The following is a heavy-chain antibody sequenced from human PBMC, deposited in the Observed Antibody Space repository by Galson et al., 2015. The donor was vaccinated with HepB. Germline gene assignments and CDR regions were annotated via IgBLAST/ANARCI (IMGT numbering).Heavy chain of an antibody. D-gene: IGHD3-10*01. V-gene: IGHV3-48*03. J-gene: IGHJ4*02. CDR3: ARDYYGSGSYYKPDVFDY. Sequence: SLRLSCAASGFTFSSYEMNWVRQAPGKGLEWVSYISSSGSTIYYADSVKGRFTISRDNAKNSLYLQMYSLRAEDTAVYYCARDYYGSGSYYKPDVFDYWGQGTLVTVSS. CDR2: ISSSGSTI. CDR1: GFTFSSYE.